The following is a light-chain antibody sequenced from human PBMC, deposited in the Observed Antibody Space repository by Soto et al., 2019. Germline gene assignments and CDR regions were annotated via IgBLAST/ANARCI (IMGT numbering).Light chain of an antibody. CDR2: GVT. V-gene: IGLV2-8*01. CDR1: SSDVGAYNY. J-gene: IGLJ3*02. Sequence: QSALTQPPSASGSPGQSVAISCTGTSSDVGAYNYVSWYQQHPGKAPKLIISGVTKRPSGVPDRFSGSKSGNTASLTVSGLQAEDEADYYCSSYAGTNNLVFGGGTKLTV. CDR3: SSYAGTNNLV.